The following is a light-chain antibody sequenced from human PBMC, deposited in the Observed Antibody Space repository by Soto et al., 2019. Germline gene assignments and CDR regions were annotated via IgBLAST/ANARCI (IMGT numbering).Light chain of an antibody. J-gene: IGKJ1*01. Sequence: EIVLTQSPATLSVSAGGTVTLSCRASQSIRTNVAWYQQIPGQAPRLLVYGASTRATGVPARFSGSGSGIEFTLTISSLQSEDSAFYFCQQYFNWPLTWTFGQGTKVQIK. CDR3: QQYFNWPLTWT. CDR2: GAS. V-gene: IGKV3-15*01. CDR1: QSIRTN.